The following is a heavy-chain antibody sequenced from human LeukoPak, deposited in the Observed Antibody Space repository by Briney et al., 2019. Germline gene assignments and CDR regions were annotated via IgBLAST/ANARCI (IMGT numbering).Heavy chain of an antibody. J-gene: IGHJ5*02. D-gene: IGHD4-17*01. V-gene: IGHV4-59*06. CDR2: IYYSGST. CDR1: GGSISSYY. Sequence: PSETLSLTCTVSGGSISSYYWSWIRQHPGKGLEWIGYIYYSGSTYYNPSLKSRVTISVDTSKNQFSLKLSSVTAADTAVYYCARVYGDYLNWFDPWGQGTLVTVSS. CDR3: ARVYGDYLNWFDP.